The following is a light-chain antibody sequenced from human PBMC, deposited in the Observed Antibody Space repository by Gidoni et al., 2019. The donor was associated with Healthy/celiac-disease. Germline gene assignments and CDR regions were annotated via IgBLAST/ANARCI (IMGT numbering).Light chain of an antibody. CDR3: SSYTSSSTPS. J-gene: IGLJ2*01. V-gene: IGLV2-14*01. CDR2: DVS. CDR1: SSDVGGYHY. Sequence: QSALTQPASVSGSPGQSITISCTGTSSDVGGYHYVSWYQQHPGKAPKLMIYDVSNRPSGVSNRFSGSKSGNTASLTISGLQAEDEADYYCSSYTSSSTPSFGGGTKLTVL.